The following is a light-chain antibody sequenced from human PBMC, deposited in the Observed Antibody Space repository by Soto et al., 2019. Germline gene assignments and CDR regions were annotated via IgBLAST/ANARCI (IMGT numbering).Light chain of an antibody. Sequence: EIVMTQSPATLSVSPGERATLSCRASQSVSSNLAWYQQKPGQAPRLLIYGASTRATGIPARFSGSGSGTEFNLTISILQSEDFAVYYCQQYNNWTPYSTWTCGRGTKVEIK. J-gene: IGKJ1*01. V-gene: IGKV3-15*01. CDR3: QQYNNWTPYSTWT. CDR2: GAS. CDR1: QSVSSN.